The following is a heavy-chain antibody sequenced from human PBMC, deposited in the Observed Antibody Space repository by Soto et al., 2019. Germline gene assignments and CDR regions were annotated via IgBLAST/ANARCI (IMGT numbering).Heavy chain of an antibody. CDR1: GGSVSSCCNY. CDR2: IDNSGST. J-gene: IGHJ4*02. V-gene: IGHV4-39*01. D-gene: IGHD6-6*01. Sequence: QPQLQESGPGLVKPSETLSLTCTVSGGSVSSCCNYWGWVRQPPGKGLEWIGSIDNSGSTSYNPSLKPRATIAVDTPKNQFPLTPTSVTAADMAVYYCTRGLSSPSATGIWGQGTLVTVSS. CDR3: TRGLSSPSATGI.